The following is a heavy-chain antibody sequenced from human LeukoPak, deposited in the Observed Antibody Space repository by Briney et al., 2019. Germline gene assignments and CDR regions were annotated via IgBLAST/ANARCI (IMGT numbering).Heavy chain of an antibody. V-gene: IGHV1-2*02. Sequence: ASVKVSCKASGYTFTGYYMHWVRQAPGQGLEWMGWINPNSGGTNYAQKFQGRVTMTRDMSTSTVYMELSSLRSEDTAVYYCARELHYSSSPYVGYMDVWGKGTTVTVSS. D-gene: IGHD6-13*01. CDR2: INPNSGGT. CDR3: ARELHYSSSPYVGYMDV. J-gene: IGHJ6*03. CDR1: GYTFTGYY.